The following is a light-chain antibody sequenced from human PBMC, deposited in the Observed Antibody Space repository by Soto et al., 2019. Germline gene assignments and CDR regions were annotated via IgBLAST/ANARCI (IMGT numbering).Light chain of an antibody. V-gene: IGLV2-14*01. CDR3: TSYSRYRVLV. CDR1: SSDFGGYKY. Sequence: QSALTQPASVSGSLGQSITISCTGTSSDFGGYKYVSWYQQHPGKAPKLIIFAVSNRPSGVSDRFSGSNSGNTASLTISGRQAEDEADYYCTSYSRYRVLVFGGGTKLTVL. J-gene: IGLJ3*02. CDR2: AVS.